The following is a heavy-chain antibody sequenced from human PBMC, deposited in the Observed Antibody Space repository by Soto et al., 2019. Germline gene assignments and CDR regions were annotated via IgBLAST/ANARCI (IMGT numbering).Heavy chain of an antibody. V-gene: IGHV1-69*13. J-gene: IGHJ4*02. CDR3: ARGDDFWSGFTAYFDY. CDR2: IIPIFGTA. Sequence: GASVKVSCKASGGTFSSYAISWVRQAPGQGLEWMGGIIPIFGTANYAQKFQGRVTITADESTSTAYMELSSLRSEDTAVYYCARGDDFWSGFTAYFDYWGQGTLVTVSS. D-gene: IGHD3-3*01. CDR1: GGTFSSYA.